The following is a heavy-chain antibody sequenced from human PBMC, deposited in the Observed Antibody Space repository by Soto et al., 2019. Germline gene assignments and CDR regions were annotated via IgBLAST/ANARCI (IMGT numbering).Heavy chain of an antibody. CDR2: FDPEDGET. V-gene: IGHV1-24*01. Sequence: GASVKVSCKVSGYTLTELSMHWVRQAPGKGLEWMGGFDPEDGETIYAQKFRGRVTMTEDTSTDTAYMELSSLRSEDTAVYYCATTSSNFDWFDPWGQGTLVTVSS. CDR3: ATTSSNFDWFDP. D-gene: IGHD4-4*01. CDR1: GYTLTELS. J-gene: IGHJ5*02.